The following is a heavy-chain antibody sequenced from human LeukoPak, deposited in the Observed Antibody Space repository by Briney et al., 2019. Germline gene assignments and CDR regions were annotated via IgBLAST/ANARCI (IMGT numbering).Heavy chain of an antibody. Sequence: GGSLRLSCAASGFNFIDYTMNWVRQAPGKGLEWVSSITSTGRYIFYADSLKGRFTISRDNAKKSLYLQMNSLRAEDTAVYYCGSSTVHYYNYGMDVWGQGATVTVSS. J-gene: IGHJ6*02. CDR2: ITSTGRYI. CDR1: GFNFIDYT. V-gene: IGHV3-21*01. D-gene: IGHD2-21*02. CDR3: GSSTVHYYNYGMDV.